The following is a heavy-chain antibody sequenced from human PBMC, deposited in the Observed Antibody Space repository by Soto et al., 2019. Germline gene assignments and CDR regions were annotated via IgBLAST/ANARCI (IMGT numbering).Heavy chain of an antibody. CDR2: IDPSDSYT. Sequence: GESLKISCKGSGYSFTSYWNSRVRQMPGKGLEWMGRIDPSDSYTNYSPSFQGHVTISADKSISTAYLQWSSLKASDTAMYYCARRGSSWGRYYYYGMDVWGQGTTVTVSS. V-gene: IGHV5-10-1*01. CDR1: GYSFTSYW. J-gene: IGHJ6*02. CDR3: ARRGSSWGRYYYYGMDV. D-gene: IGHD2-15*01.